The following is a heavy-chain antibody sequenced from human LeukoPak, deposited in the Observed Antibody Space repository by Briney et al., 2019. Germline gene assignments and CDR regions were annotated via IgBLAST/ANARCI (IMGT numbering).Heavy chain of an antibody. V-gene: IGHV3-74*01. CDR1: GFTLSSYW. Sequence: RGSLRLSCGASGFTLSSYWMHWVRQAPGKGLVWVSRINSDGRSTNYADSVKGRFTISRDNAKNTLYLRMNSLRAEDTAVYYCARDRDGYKSFDYWGQGTLVTVSS. D-gene: IGHD5-24*01. CDR3: ARDRDGYKSFDY. CDR2: INSDGRST. J-gene: IGHJ4*02.